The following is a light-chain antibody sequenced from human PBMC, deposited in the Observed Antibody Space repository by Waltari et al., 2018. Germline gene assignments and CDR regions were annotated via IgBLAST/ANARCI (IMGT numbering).Light chain of an antibody. J-gene: IGKJ2*01. CDR1: QNVGDY. CDR2: DAS. CDR3: QQSKRPPYT. V-gene: IGKV1-39*01. Sequence: DIQTTQSPSSLSASVGDRVIITCRTSQNVGDYFNWYQQKPGQAPKIVIYDASTLQSGVPSRFSGSGSGTDFTLTISGLQPADVGTYYCQQSKRPPYTFGQGTNVEIK.